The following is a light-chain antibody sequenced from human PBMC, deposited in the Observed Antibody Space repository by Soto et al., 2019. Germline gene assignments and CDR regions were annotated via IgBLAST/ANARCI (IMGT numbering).Light chain of an antibody. J-gene: IGKJ1*01. CDR1: QSVSSN. V-gene: IGKV3-15*01. CDR3: QQYAGSPWT. Sequence: EIVMTQSPVTLSVSPGERVTLSCRASQSVSSNLAWYQQKPGQAPSLLIYGAFTRATGIPARFSGTGSGTDFTLTISRLEPEDFAVYYCQQYAGSPWTFGQGTKVDIK. CDR2: GAF.